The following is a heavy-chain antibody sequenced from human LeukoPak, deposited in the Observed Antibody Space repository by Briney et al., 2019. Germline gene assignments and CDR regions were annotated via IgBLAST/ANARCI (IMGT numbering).Heavy chain of an antibody. CDR1: GVSFDDYY. J-gene: IGHJ4*02. Sequence: SETLSLTCAVSGVSFDDYYWAWVHQTPGKGLEWIGEINHSGYTNDSPSLKSRVTLSIDTSRKQFSLNLRSVTVADAGIYFCTRMTTGHDYWGQGTLVTVSS. V-gene: IGHV4-34*01. CDR3: TRMTTGHDY. CDR2: INHSGYT. D-gene: IGHD4-17*01.